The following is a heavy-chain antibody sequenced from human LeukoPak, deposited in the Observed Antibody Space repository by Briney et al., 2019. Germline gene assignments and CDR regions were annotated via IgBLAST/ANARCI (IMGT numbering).Heavy chain of an antibody. CDR3: ARGGVQLWLHWFDP. J-gene: IGHJ5*02. CDR1: GFTFSSYS. V-gene: IGHV3-21*01. D-gene: IGHD5-18*01. CDR2: ISSSSSYI. Sequence: GGSLRLSCAASGFTFSSYSMNWVRQAPGKGLEWVSSISSSSSYIYYADSVKGRFTISRDNAKNSLYLQMNSLRAEDTAVYYCARGGVQLWLHWFDPWGQGTLVTVSS.